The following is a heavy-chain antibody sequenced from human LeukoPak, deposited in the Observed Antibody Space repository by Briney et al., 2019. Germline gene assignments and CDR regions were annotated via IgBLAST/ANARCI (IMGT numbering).Heavy chain of an antibody. Sequence: SETLSLTCTVSGGSISGYYWDWIRQPPGKGLEWIAYIYYSGGTKYNPSLQSRVTISLDTSKNQVSLKLSSVTAADTAVYYCARDLRYSPLTNWFDPWGQGTLVTVSS. V-gene: IGHV4-59*01. D-gene: IGHD3-9*01. CDR3: ARDLRYSPLTNWFDP. CDR2: IYYSGGT. J-gene: IGHJ5*02. CDR1: GGSISGYY.